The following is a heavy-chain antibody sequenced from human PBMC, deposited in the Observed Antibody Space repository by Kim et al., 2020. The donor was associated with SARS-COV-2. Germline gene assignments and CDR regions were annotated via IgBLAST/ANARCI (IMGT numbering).Heavy chain of an antibody. CDR1: GGSFSGYY. CDR2: INHSGST. Sequence: SETLSLTCAVYGGSFSGYYWSWIRQPPGKGLEWIGEINHSGSTNYNPSLKSRVTISVDTSKNQFSLKLSSVTAADTAVYYCARGYCSSTSCYYYYGMDVWGQGTTVTVSS. J-gene: IGHJ6*02. V-gene: IGHV4-34*01. CDR3: ARGYCSSTSCYYYYGMDV. D-gene: IGHD2-2*01.